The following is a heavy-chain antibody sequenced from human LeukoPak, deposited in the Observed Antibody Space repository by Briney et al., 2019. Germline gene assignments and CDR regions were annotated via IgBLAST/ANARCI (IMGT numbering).Heavy chain of an antibody. CDR1: GFTFSSYA. CDR2: ISYDGSNK. CDR3: AKDLFVMQYYYDSSGHPEFQH. J-gene: IGHJ1*01. D-gene: IGHD3-22*01. V-gene: IGHV3-30*04. Sequence: PGRSLRLSCAASGFTFSSYAMHWVRQAPGKGLEWVAVISYDGSNKYYADSVKCRFTISRDNSKNTLYLQMNSLRAEDTAVYYCAKDLFVMQYYYDSSGHPEFQHWGQGTLVTVSS.